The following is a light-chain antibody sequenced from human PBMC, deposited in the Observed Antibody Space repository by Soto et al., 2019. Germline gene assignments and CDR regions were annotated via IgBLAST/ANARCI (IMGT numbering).Light chain of an antibody. CDR1: SSDVGGYNY. J-gene: IGLJ1*01. V-gene: IGLV2-8*01. CDR2: EVS. Sequence: QSALTQPPSASGSPGQSVTISCTGTSSDVGGYNYVSWYQQHPGKAPKLMIYEVSKRPSGVPDRFSGSRSGNTASLTVSGLQDEDEADYYCSSYAGNNYLSFGTGTKLTVL. CDR3: SSYAGNNYLS.